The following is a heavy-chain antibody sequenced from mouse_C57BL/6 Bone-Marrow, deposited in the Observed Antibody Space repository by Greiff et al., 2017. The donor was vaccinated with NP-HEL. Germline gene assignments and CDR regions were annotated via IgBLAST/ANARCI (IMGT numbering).Heavy chain of an antibody. CDR1: GYTFTEYT. CDR3: ARRLRQVRRRDSFDY. J-gene: IGHJ2*01. V-gene: IGHV1-62-2*01. Sequence: QVQLQQSGAELVKPGASVKLSCKASGYTFTEYTIHWVKQRSGQGLEWIGWFYPGSGSTKYNEKFKDKATLTADKSSSTVYMELSRLTSEDSAVYYCARRLRQVRRRDSFDYWGQGTTLTVSS. CDR2: FYPGSGST. D-gene: IGHD3-2*02.